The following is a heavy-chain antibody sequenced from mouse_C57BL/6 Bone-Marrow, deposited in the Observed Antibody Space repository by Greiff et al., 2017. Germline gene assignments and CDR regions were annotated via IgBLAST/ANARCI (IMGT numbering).Heavy chain of an antibody. CDR3: ASYAMDY. CDR2: IDPEDGEN. V-gene: IGHV14-2*01. Sequence: VQLPQSGAALVPPGASVKLSCTASGFNIKDSYMHWVKQRPAQGLEWIGRIDPEDGENKYAQNFQGMATITADTSSSPAYRQLSSLTSEDTAVYYCASYAMDYWGQGTSVTVSA. CDR1: GFNIKDSY. J-gene: IGHJ4*01.